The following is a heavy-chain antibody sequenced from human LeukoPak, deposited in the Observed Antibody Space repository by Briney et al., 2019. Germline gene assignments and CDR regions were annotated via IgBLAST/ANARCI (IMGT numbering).Heavy chain of an antibody. D-gene: IGHD5-24*01. CDR3: AKARRRVEMATIGDYYYYMDV. CDR1: GFTFSSYA. J-gene: IGHJ6*03. Sequence: PGGPLRLSCAASGFTFSSYAMSWVRQAPRKGLDWVAAISGSGGSTYYADSVKGRFTISRDNSKNTLYLQMNSLRAEDTAVYYCAKARRRVEMATIGDYYYYMDVWGKGTTVTVSS. CDR2: ISGSGGST. V-gene: IGHV3-23*01.